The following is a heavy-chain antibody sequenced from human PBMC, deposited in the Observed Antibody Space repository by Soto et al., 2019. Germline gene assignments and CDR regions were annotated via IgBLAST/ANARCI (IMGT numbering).Heavy chain of an antibody. D-gene: IGHD3-10*01. Sequence: ETLSLTCAVYGGSFSGYYWSWIRQPPGKGLEWIGEINHSGSTNYNPSLKSRVTISVDTSKNQFSLKLSSVTAADTAVYYCARGRLYYYGSGSYDYWGQGTLVTVSS. CDR1: GGSFSGYY. CDR3: ARGRLYYYGSGSYDY. J-gene: IGHJ4*02. CDR2: INHSGST. V-gene: IGHV4-34*01.